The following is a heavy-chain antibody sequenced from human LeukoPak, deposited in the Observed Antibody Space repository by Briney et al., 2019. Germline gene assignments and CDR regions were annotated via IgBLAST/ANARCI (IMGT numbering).Heavy chain of an antibody. CDR2: IYYSGST. Sequence: SETQSLTCTVSGGSVSSGSYYWSWIRQPPGKGLEWIGYIYYSGSTNYNPSLKSRVTISVDASKNQFSLKLSSVTAADTAVYYCARGSRGYSYGWGQGTLVTVSS. CDR1: GGSVSSGSYY. CDR3: ARGSRGYSYG. D-gene: IGHD5-18*01. J-gene: IGHJ4*02. V-gene: IGHV4-61*01.